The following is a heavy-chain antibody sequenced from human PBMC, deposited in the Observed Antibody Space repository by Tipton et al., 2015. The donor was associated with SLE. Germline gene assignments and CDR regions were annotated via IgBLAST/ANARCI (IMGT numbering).Heavy chain of an antibody. CDR3: ARDQGSYFDTAGEGFDP. CDR1: RFTFSNYA. D-gene: IGHD3-10*01. CDR2: ISGSTGST. J-gene: IGHJ5*02. V-gene: IGHV3-23*01. Sequence: SLRLSCAASRFTFSNYAMTWVRRAPGRGLEWVSVISGSTGSTFYADSVKGRFTISRDNSKNTLYLQMNSLRAEDTAVYYCARDQGSYFDTAGEGFDPWGQGTLVTVSS.